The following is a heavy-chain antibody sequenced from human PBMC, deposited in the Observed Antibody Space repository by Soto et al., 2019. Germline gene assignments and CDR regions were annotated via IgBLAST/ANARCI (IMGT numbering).Heavy chain of an antibody. CDR2: IIPIFGTA. J-gene: IGHJ4*02. CDR3: ASTYDSSGYYQGY. V-gene: IGHV1-69*13. D-gene: IGHD3-22*01. Sequence: SVKVSCKASGGTFSSYAISWVRQAPGQGLEWMGGIIPIFGTANYAQKFQGRVTITADESTSTAYMELSSLRSEDTAVYYCASTYDSSGYYQGYWGQGTLVTVSS. CDR1: GGTFSSYA.